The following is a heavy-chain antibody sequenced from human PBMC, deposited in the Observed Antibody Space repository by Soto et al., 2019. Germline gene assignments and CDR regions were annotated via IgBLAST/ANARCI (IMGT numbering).Heavy chain of an antibody. CDR1: GYTFTSHS. CDR3: ARRYCSGGSCFCAY. D-gene: IGHD2-15*01. J-gene: IGHJ4*02. CDR2: VNRSGGTA. V-gene: IGHV1-46*01. Sequence: QVQLVQSGAEVKKPGASVKVSCKASGYTFTSHSVHWVRQAPGQGLEWMGIVNRSGGTANYEQKFQGRVTMTRATATNTVYMEMSSLKSEDPAVYYCARRYCSGGSCFCAYWGQGTLVSVSS.